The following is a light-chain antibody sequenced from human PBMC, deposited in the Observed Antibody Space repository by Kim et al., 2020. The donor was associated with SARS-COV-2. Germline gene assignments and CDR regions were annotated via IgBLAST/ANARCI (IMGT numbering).Light chain of an antibody. Sequence: QRVTISCTGSSSNIGAGYDVHWYHQLPGTAPKLLIYGNSNRPSGVPDRFSGSKSGTSASLAITGLQAEDEADYYCQSYDSSLSAWVFGGGTQLTVL. CDR2: GNS. V-gene: IGLV1-40*01. CDR3: QSYDSSLSAWV. CDR1: SSNIGAGYD. J-gene: IGLJ3*02.